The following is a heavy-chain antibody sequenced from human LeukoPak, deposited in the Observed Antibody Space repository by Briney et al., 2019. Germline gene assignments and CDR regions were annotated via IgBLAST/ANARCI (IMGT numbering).Heavy chain of an antibody. CDR2: IIPIFGTA. D-gene: IGHD3-10*01. CDR1: GGTFSSYA. J-gene: IGHJ4*02. Sequence: VASVKVSCKASGGTFSSYAISWVRQAPGQGLEWMGGIIPIFGTANYAQKFQGRVTITADKSTSTAYMELSSLKSDDTAVYYCARGVGFGEFSTHDDDYWGQGTLVTVSS. CDR3: ARGVGFGEFSTHDDDY. V-gene: IGHV1-69*06.